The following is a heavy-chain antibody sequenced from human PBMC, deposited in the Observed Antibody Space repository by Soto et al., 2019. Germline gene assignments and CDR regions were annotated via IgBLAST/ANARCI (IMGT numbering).Heavy chain of an antibody. Sequence: QVQLVQSGAEVKKPGASVKVSCKASGYTFTSYGVNWVRQAPGQGLEWMGWIRSYNNSTNYAQKLQCRVTMTTDSSTNTAYMELRSLISDDTAVSYCARHGNGDDYWGQGTLVTV. CDR2: IRSYNNST. J-gene: IGHJ4*02. V-gene: IGHV1-18*01. CDR1: GYTFTSYG. D-gene: IGHD2-8*01. CDR3: ARHGNGDDY.